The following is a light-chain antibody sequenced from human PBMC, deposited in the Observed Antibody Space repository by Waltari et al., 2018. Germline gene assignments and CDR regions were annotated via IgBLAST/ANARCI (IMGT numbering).Light chain of an antibody. J-gene: IGKJ3*01. CDR2: QVS. V-gene: IGKV2-30*01. Sequence: GVLTQSTLSLAVTLGQPASISCKSSQSLLYSNGNVYLDWYLQRPGQSPRRLIYQVSKRDSGVPDRFSGSGSDTDFTLRISRVEADDVGTYYCLQVPFTFGPGTKMEVK. CDR3: LQVPFT. CDR1: QSLLYSNGNVY.